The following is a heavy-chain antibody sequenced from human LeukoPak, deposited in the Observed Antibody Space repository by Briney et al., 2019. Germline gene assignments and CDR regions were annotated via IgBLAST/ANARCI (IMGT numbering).Heavy chain of an antibody. CDR3: ASGAGSGRNHLDY. CDR1: GFTFSSNS. V-gene: IGHV3-48*01. Sequence: GGSLRLSCAATGFTFSSNSMNWDRHAPGKGLEWVSYISSRSSTIYYADSVKCRFTISRDNATNSLYLQMNSLKAEDTGVYYCASGAGSGRNHLDYSGQGTLVTVSS. CDR2: ISSRSSTI. J-gene: IGHJ4*02. D-gene: IGHD6-19*01.